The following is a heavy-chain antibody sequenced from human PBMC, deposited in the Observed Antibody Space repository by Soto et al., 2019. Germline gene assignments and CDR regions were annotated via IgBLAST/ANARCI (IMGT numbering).Heavy chain of an antibody. Sequence: PSETLSLTCTVSGGSVSSGPYYWSWIRQPPGKGLEWIGYISYSGSTYFNPSLKSRVTFSVDTSKNQFSLNLTSVTTADTAVYYCARADYADYVFDFWGQGTLVTVSS. CDR2: ISYSGST. CDR3: ARADYADYVFDF. D-gene: IGHD4-17*01. V-gene: IGHV4-61*01. CDR1: GGSVSSGPYY. J-gene: IGHJ4*02.